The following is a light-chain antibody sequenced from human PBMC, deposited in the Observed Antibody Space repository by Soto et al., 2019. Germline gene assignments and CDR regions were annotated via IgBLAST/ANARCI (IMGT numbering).Light chain of an antibody. J-gene: IGLJ1*01. CDR2: EVS. V-gene: IGLV2-14*01. CDR1: SSDVGGHDY. Sequence: QSVLTQPASVSGSPGQSITISCNGTSSDVGGHDYVSWYQQHPGKAPKLTIFEVSNRPSGVSNRFSGSKSGNTASLTISGLQAEDEADYYCSSYTDSNSFYVFGSGTKV. CDR3: SSYTDSNSFYV.